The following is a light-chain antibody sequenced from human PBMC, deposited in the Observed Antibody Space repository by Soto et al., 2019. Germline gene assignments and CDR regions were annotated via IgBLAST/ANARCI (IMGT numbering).Light chain of an antibody. J-gene: IGKJ5*01. CDR2: GAS. V-gene: IGKV1-9*01. Sequence: IHLTQSPSCLSASVGDRVTITFRASQGVRSYLAWFQQRPGKAPKLLIFGASTLQNGVPARFSGGGFGTEFTLTISSLQSEDFAVYYCQQYNNWPPITFGQGTRLEI. CDR3: QQYNNWPPIT. CDR1: QGVRSY.